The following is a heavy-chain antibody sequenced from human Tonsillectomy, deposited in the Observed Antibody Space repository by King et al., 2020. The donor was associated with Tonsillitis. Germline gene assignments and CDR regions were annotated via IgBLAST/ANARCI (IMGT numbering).Heavy chain of an antibody. Sequence: VQLVESGGGLVQPGGSLRLSCAASGFTFSSYWMTWVRQAPGKGLEWVANIKEDGSEKYYVDSVKGRFTISRDNAKNSLYLQMNSLRAEDTAVYYCARDQVASFYYGMDGWGQGTTVTVSS. V-gene: IGHV3-7*01. CDR1: GFTFSSYW. CDR3: ARDQVASFYYGMDG. J-gene: IGHJ6*02. D-gene: IGHD2-2*01. CDR2: IKEDGSEK.